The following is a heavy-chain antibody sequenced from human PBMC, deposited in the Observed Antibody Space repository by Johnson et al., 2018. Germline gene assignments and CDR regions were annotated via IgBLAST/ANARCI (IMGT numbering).Heavy chain of an antibody. D-gene: IGHD2-15*01. J-gene: IGHJ3*02. CDR1: GFTFDDYA. CDR2: IRWDGGST. Sequence: VQLVQSGGVVVQPGGSLRLSCAASGFTFDDYAMHWVRQATGKGLEWVSLIRWDGGSTYYADSVKGRFTLSRANSENSPYQQMNRLRAEDTAWYYCAKGTHSTRPDAFDIWGQGTMVTVSS. V-gene: IGHV3-43D*03. CDR3: AKGTHSTRPDAFDI.